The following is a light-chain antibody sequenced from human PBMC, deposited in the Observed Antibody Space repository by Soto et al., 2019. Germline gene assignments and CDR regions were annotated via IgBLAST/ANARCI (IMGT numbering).Light chain of an antibody. Sequence: EIVMTQSPATLSVSPGERATLSCRASQSVSSNLAWYQQKPGQAPRLLIYGESTRATGIPAGFSGSGSGTEFTLTISSLQSEDFAVYYCQQYNNWPPWTFGQGTKVDIK. V-gene: IGKV3-15*01. CDR2: GES. CDR3: QQYNNWPPWT. CDR1: QSVSSN. J-gene: IGKJ1*01.